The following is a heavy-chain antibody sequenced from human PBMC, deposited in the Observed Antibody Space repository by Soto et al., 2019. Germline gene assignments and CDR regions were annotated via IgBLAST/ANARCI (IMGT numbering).Heavy chain of an antibody. CDR2: IWFDGSKK. D-gene: IGHD1-20*01. V-gene: IGHV3-33*01. CDR3: ARESYNRAFDI. CDR1: GFTFSSYG. Sequence: QVQLVESGGGVVQPGRSLRLSCAASGFTFSSYGMHWVRQAPGKGLEWVAVIWFDGSKKYYADSVKGRFTISRDNFKNTLYLQMNSLRAEDKAVYYCARESYNRAFDIWGQGTMVTVSS. J-gene: IGHJ3*02.